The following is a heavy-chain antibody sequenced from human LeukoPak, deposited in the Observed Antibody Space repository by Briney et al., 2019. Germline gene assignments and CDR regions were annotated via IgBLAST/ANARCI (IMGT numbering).Heavy chain of an antibody. CDR3: ALNYCGGDCYFSPLDY. CDR1: GYTLTELS. Sequence: ASVKVSCKVSGYTLTELSMHWVRQAPGKGLEWMGGFDPEDGETIYAQKFQGRVTMTEDTSTDTAYMELSSLRSEDTAVYYCALNYCGGDCYFSPLDYWGQGTLVTVSS. CDR2: FDPEDGET. D-gene: IGHD2-21*02. J-gene: IGHJ4*02. V-gene: IGHV1-24*01.